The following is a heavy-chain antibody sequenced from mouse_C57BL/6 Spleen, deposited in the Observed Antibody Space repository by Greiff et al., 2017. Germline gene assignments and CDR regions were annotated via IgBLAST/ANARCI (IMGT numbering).Heavy chain of an antibody. CDR3: AREYYSNYGFAY. J-gene: IGHJ3*01. V-gene: IGHV1-81*01. D-gene: IGHD2-5*01. CDR1: GYTFTSYG. CDR2: IYPRSGNT. Sequence: QVQLQQSGAELARPGASVKLSCKASGYTFTSYGISWVKQRTGQGLEWIGVIYPRSGNTYYNEKFKGKATLTADKSSSTAYMELRSLTTEDSAVYFCAREYYSNYGFAYWGQGTLVTVSA.